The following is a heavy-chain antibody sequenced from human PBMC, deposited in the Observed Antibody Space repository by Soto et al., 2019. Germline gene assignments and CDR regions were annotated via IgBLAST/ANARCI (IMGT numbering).Heavy chain of an antibody. J-gene: IGHJ3*02. CDR1: GDSVSGGSYH. CDR3: AGDTQGLGVFDI. CDR2: IYYNGIT. V-gene: IGHV4-61*01. Sequence: QVQLQESGPGLVKPSETLSLTCTVSGDSVSGGSYHWSWLRQPPGEGLEYIAYIYYNGITNYKPSRESRVTMSVDTSHNQFSLKLTSVTAAATALYYCAGDTQGLGVFDIWGQGTMVTVSS.